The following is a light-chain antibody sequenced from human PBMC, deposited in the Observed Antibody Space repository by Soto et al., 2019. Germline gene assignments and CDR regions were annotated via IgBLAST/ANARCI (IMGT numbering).Light chain of an antibody. CDR2: AAS. CDR3: QQYNNWPPWT. CDR1: QNIGSN. J-gene: IGKJ1*01. V-gene: IGKV3-15*01. Sequence: EIVMTQSPATLSVSPGERATLSCRASQNIGSNLAWYQQKPGQAPRLLIYAASIRATDFPARFSGSGSGTEFTLTISGLQSDDFAVYFCQQYNNWPPWTFGHGTKVDIX.